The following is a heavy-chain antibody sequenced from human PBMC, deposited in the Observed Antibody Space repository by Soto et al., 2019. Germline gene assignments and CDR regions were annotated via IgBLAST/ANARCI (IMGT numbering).Heavy chain of an antibody. D-gene: IGHD6-6*01. CDR1: GGSISSSSYY. CDR2: IYYSGST. V-gene: IGHV4-39*01. Sequence: PSETLSLTCTVSGGSISSSSYYWGRIRQPPGKGLEWIGSIYYSGSTYYNPSLKSRVTISVDTSKNQFSLKLSSVTAADTAVYYCAKTNLEYSSSGHYYYYMDVWGKGTTVTVSS. J-gene: IGHJ6*03. CDR3: AKTNLEYSSSGHYYYYMDV.